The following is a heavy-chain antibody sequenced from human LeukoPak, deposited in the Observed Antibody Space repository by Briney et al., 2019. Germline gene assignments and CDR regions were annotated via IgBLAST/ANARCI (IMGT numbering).Heavy chain of an antibody. CDR3: ARGGMVWGTIGY. Sequence: SETLSLTCAVYGGSFSGYYWSWIRQPPGKGLEWIGEINHSGSTNYNPSLKSRVTISVDTSKNQFSLKLSSVTAADTAVYYCARGGMVWGTIGYWGQGTLVTVSS. CDR1: GGSFSGYY. D-gene: IGHD3-10*01. V-gene: IGHV4-34*01. J-gene: IGHJ4*02. CDR2: INHSGST.